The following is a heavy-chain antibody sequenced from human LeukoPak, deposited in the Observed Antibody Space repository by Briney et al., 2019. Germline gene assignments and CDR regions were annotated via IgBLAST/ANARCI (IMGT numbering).Heavy chain of an antibody. V-gene: IGHV4-34*01. CDR3: ARRELLSTPDAFDI. CDR2: INHSGST. D-gene: IGHD3-10*01. Sequence: PSETLSLTCAVYGGSFSGYYWSWIRQPPGKGLEWIGEINHSGSTNYNPSLKSRVTISVDTSKNQFSLKVSSVTAADTAVYYCARRELLSTPDAFDIWGQGTMVTVSS. CDR1: GGSFSGYY. J-gene: IGHJ3*02.